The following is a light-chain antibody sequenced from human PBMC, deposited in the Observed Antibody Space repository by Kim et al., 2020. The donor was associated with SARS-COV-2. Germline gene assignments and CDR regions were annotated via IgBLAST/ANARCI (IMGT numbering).Light chain of an antibody. J-gene: IGKJ4*01. CDR3: QQRSNWPLT. V-gene: IGKV3-11*01. CDR1: QSVRGY. Sequence: LSPGERVTRSCRASQSVRGYLAWYQRKPGQPPRLLIYDASNRATGIPARFSGSGSGTDFTLTITSLEPEDFAVYYCQQRSNWPLTFGGGTKVDIK. CDR2: DAS.